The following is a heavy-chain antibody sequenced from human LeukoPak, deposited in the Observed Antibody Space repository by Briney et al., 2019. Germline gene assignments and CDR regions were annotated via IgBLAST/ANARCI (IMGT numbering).Heavy chain of an antibody. CDR3: ARVRFLEWFPEY. Sequence: KPSETLSLTCTVSGGSISSYYWSWIRQPPGKGLEWIGYIYYSGSTNYNPSLKSRVTISVDTSKNQFSLKLSSVTAADTAVYYCARVRFLEWFPEYWGQGTLVTVSS. J-gene: IGHJ4*02. CDR2: IYYSGST. CDR1: GGSISSYY. D-gene: IGHD3-3*01. V-gene: IGHV4-59*01.